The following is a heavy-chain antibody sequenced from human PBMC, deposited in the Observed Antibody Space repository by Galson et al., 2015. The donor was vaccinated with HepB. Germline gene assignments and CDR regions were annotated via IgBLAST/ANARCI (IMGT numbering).Heavy chain of an antibody. D-gene: IGHD1-26*01. J-gene: IGHJ3*01. V-gene: IGHV1-69*13. CDR2: IVPIFGAT. Sequence: SVKVSCKASGGTFNTNAFSWVRQAPGQGLEWMGGIVPIFGATNFAQKWQDRVTITADESTSTAYMELSSLKSEDTAVYYCATTKRGSSSLVAFDVWGQGTMVTVSS. CDR3: ATTKRGSSSLVAFDV. CDR1: GGTFNTNA.